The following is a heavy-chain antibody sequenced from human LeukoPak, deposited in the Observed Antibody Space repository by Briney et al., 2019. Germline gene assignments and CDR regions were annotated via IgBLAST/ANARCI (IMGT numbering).Heavy chain of an antibody. CDR3: AKVDIVATIDAGRLVDY. D-gene: IGHD5-12*01. CDR2: ISNDGSNK. J-gene: IGHJ4*02. Sequence: GRSLRLSCAASGFTFSSYGMQWFRQAPDKGLEWVAAISNDGSNKYYADYVKGRLTISRDNSKNTLYLQMNSLRAEDTAVYYCAKVDIVATIDAGRLVDYWGQGTLVTVSS. V-gene: IGHV3-30*18. CDR1: GFTFSSYG.